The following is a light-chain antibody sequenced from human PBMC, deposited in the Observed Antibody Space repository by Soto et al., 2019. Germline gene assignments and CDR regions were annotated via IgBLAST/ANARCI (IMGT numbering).Light chain of an antibody. CDR2: GAS. V-gene: IGKV3-15*01. J-gene: IGKJ1*01. Sequence: EIVLTQSGITLLVSRGRRLSLSCRASQRLSSKLAWYQQRPGQAPRLLIYGASIRATDIPARVIGSGSGTEFTLTIGSLQSEDFPVYYCQQYGNWPRTFGQGT. CDR1: QRLSSK. CDR3: QQYGNWPRT.